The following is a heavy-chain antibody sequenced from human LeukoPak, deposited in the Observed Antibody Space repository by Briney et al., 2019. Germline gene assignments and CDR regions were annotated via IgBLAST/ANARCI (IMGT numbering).Heavy chain of an antibody. CDR2: ITGSGGTT. D-gene: IGHD3-22*01. CDR1: GFTFSSYA. CDR3: ATQYYDSGAYHHFPY. J-gene: IGHJ4*02. V-gene: IGHV3-23*01. Sequence: GGSPRLSCAASGFTFSSYALSWVRQAPGKGLGWVSTITGSGGTTYYADSVKGRFTISRDNSKNTVYLQMNSLRAEDTAVYHCATQYYDSGAYHHFPYWGQGTLVTVSS.